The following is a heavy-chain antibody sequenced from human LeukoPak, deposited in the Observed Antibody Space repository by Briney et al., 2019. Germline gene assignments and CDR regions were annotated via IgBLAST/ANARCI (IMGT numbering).Heavy chain of an antibody. V-gene: IGHV1-8*01. CDR2: MNPNSGNT. CDR1: GYTFTSYD. D-gene: IGHD2-2*01. Sequence: ASVKVSCKASGYTFTSYDINWVRQATGQGLEWMGWMNPNSGNTGYAQKFQGRVTMTRNTSISTAYMELRSLRSDDTAVYYCARATWATSHCFPWGQGTLVTVSS. J-gene: IGHJ4*02. CDR3: ARATWATSHCFP.